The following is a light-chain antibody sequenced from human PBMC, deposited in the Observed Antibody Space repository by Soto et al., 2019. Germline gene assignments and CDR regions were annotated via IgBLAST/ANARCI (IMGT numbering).Light chain of an antibody. V-gene: IGLV2-23*01. CDR1: SSDVGSYNL. J-gene: IGLJ1*01. CDR2: EGS. CDR3: CSYAGSSTFV. Sequence: ALTQPASVSGSPGQSITISCTGTSSDVGSYNLVSWYQQHPGKAPKLMIYEGSKRPSGVSNRFSGSKSGNTASLTISGLQVEDEADYYCCSYAGSSTFVFGTGTKVTVL.